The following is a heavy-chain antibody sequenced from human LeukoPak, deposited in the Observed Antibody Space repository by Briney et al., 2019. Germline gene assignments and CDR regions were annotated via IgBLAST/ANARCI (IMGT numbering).Heavy chain of an antibody. CDR1: GYTFTSYD. Sequence: ASVKVSCKASGYTFTSYDISWVRQAPGQGLEWMGWISAYNGNTNYAQKLQDRVTMTTDTSTSTAYMELRSLRSDDTAVYYCARVARYCGSTSCYTEYYFDSWGQGTLVTVSS. D-gene: IGHD2-2*02. J-gene: IGHJ4*02. V-gene: IGHV1-18*01. CDR2: ISAYNGNT. CDR3: ARVARYCGSTSCYTEYYFDS.